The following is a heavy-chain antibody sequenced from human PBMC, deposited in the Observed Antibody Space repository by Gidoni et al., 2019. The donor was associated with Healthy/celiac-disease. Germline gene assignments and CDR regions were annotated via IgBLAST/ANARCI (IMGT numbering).Heavy chain of an antibody. CDR2: INRCGST. CDR3: ATGAAEFDY. Sequence: QAQLQQWGAGLLKPSETLSLTCDVYGGSFSGYYWSWIRQPPGKGLEWVGEINRCGSTNYNPSLKSRVTISVDTSKNQFSLKLSSVTAADTAVYYCATGAAEFDYWGQGTLVTVSS. CDR1: GGSFSGYY. D-gene: IGHD6-13*01. V-gene: IGHV4-34*01. J-gene: IGHJ4*02.